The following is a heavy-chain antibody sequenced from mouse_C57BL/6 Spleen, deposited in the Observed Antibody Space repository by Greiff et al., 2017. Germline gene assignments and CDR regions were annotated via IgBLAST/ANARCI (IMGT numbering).Heavy chain of an antibody. CDR2: INPGSGGT. D-gene: IGHD2-5*01. Sequence: VQLQQSGAELVRPGTSVKVSCKASGYAFTNYLIEWVKQRPGQSLEWIGVINPGSGGTNYNEKFKGKATLTADKSSSTAYMQLSSLTSEDSAVYFCARSYSKGMDYWGQGTTLTVSS. V-gene: IGHV1-54*01. J-gene: IGHJ2*01. CDR1: GYAFTNYL. CDR3: ARSYSKGMDY.